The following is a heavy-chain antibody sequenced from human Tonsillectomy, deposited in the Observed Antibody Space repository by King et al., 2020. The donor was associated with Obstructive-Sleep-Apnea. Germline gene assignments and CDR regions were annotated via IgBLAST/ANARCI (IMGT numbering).Heavy chain of an antibody. D-gene: IGHD1-14*01. CDR1: GYNFAKFW. CDR3: ARLGPEGQVTTLDYSYGMDV. CDR2: IYPGDSDT. J-gene: IGHJ6*02. Sequence: QLVQSGAEVKKPGQSLKISCKGSGYNFAKFWIGWVRQVPEKGLEWMGIIYPGDSDTTYSPSFQGQVTISADKSISTAYLQWSSLKASDTAMYYCARLGPEGQVTTLDYSYGMDVWGQGTTVAVSS. V-gene: IGHV5-51*01.